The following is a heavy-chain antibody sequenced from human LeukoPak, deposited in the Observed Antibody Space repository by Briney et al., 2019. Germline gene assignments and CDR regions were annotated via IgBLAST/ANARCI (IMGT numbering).Heavy chain of an antibody. J-gene: IGHJ4*02. CDR3: AREPTYDFWSGYPFDY. D-gene: IGHD3/OR15-3a*01. V-gene: IGHV4-38-2*02. Sequence: MASETLSLTCTVSGYSISSGYFWGWIRQPPGKGLEWIGGMYHSGSTYYNPSLKSRVTISVDMSKNQFSLKLSSVTAADTAVYYCAREPTYDFWSGYPFDYWGQGTLVAVSS. CDR2: MYHSGST. CDR1: GYSISSGYF.